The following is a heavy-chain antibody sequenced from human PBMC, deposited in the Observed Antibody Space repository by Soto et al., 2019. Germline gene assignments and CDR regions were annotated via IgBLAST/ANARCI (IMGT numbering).Heavy chain of an antibody. CDR1: GFNVSSNY. CDR2: IYSGGKT. J-gene: IGHJ4*02. V-gene: IGHV3-66*01. Sequence: PGGSLRLSCAASGFNVSSNYLSWLRQAPGKGLEWVSVIYSGGKTYYADSVKGRFTISRDNSKNTLYLQMNSLRAEDTAVYSCAKDLGISGPAVWGQGTLVTVSS. CDR3: AKDLGISGPAV. D-gene: IGHD2-2*01.